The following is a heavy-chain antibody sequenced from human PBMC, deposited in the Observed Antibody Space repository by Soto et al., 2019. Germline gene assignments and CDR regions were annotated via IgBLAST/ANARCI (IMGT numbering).Heavy chain of an antibody. D-gene: IGHD2-2*03. Sequence: GESLKISCEGSGYPVPTYWITWVRQMPGKGLEWMGRIDPHDSYTTYGPSFQGHVSISIDKSIRTAYLQWSSLKASDTAIYYCARHGFYGFDIWGRGTMVTVSS. CDR2: IDPHDSYT. CDR3: ARHGFYGFDI. J-gene: IGHJ3*02. V-gene: IGHV5-10-1*01. CDR1: GYPVPTYW.